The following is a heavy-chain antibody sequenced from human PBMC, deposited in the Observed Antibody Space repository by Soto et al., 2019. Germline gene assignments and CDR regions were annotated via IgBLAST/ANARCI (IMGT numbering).Heavy chain of an antibody. J-gene: IGHJ4*02. CDR2: ISGSGGST. Sequence: PGGSLRLSCAASGFTFSSYAMSWVRQAPGKGLEWVSAISGSGGSTYYADSVKGRFTISRDNSKNTLYLQMNSLRAEDTAVYYCAKHSAGVGKRGYYFDYWGQGTLVTVSS. D-gene: IGHD3-10*01. V-gene: IGHV3-23*01. CDR3: AKHSAGVGKRGYYFDY. CDR1: GFTFSSYA.